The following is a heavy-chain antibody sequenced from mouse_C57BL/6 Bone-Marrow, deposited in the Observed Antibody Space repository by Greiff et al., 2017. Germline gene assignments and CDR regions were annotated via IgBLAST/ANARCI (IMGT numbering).Heavy chain of an antibody. Sequence: EVQLVESGEGLVKPGGSLKLSCAASGFTFSSYAMSWVRQTPEKRLEWVAYISSGGDYIYYADTVKGRFTISRDNARNTLYLQMSSLKSEDTAMYYCTRIYYDYDAWYFDVWGTGTTVTVAS. CDR3: TRIYYDYDAWYFDV. CDR2: ISSGGDYI. D-gene: IGHD2-4*01. J-gene: IGHJ1*03. V-gene: IGHV5-9-1*02. CDR1: GFTFSSYA.